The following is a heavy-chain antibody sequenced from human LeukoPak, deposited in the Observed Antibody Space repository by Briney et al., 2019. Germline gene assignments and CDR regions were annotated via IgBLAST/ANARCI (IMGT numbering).Heavy chain of an antibody. CDR2: INHSGST. D-gene: IGHD1-26*01. CDR3: ARGPRVGARYPYFDY. CDR1: GGSFSGYY. J-gene: IGHJ4*02. Sequence: SETLSLTCAVYGGSFSGYYWSWIRQPPGKGLEWIGEINHSGSTNYNPSLKSRVTISVDTSKNQFSLKLSSVTAADTAVYYCARGPRVGARYPYFDYWGQGTLVTVSS. V-gene: IGHV4-34*01.